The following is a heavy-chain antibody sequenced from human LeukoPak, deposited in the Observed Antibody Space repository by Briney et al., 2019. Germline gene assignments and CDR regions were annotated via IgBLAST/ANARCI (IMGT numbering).Heavy chain of an antibody. CDR2: IHYSGST. D-gene: IGHD3-3*01. V-gene: IGHV4-59*01. CDR3: ARDGVPGGFDY. J-gene: IGHJ4*02. Sequence: SETLSLTCTVSGGSISSYYWNWIRQAPGKGLEWIGYIHYSGSTNHNSSLKSRVTISVDTSKNQYSLKLSSVTAADTAVYYCARDGVPGGFDYWGQRTLVTVSS. CDR1: GGSISSYY.